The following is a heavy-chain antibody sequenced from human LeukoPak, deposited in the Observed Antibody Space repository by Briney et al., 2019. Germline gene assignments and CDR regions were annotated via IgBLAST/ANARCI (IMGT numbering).Heavy chain of an antibody. CDR2: ISYDGSNK. J-gene: IGHJ4*02. CDR1: GFTFSSYA. CDR3: AKHPRLGGSGSSRWDFDY. V-gene: IGHV3-30*04. Sequence: GGSLRLSCAASGFTFSSYAMHWVRQAPGKGLEWVAVISYDGSNKYYADSVKGRFTISRDNSKNTLYLQMNSLRAEDTAVYYCAKHPRLGGSGSSRWDFDYWGQGTLVTVSS. D-gene: IGHD3-10*01.